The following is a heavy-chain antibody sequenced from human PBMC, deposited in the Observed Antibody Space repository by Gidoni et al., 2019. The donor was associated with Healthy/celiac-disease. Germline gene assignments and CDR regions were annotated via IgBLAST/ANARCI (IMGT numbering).Heavy chain of an antibody. CDR1: GFTVSSNY. Sequence: EVQLVETGGGLIQPGGSLRLSCAASGFTVSSNYMSWVRQAPGKGLGWVSVIYSGGSTYYADSVKGRFTISRDNSKNTLYLQMNSLRAEDTAVYYCARGDYDSSGENYGMDVWGQGTTVTVSS. V-gene: IGHV3-53*02. J-gene: IGHJ6*02. D-gene: IGHD3-22*01. CDR2: IYSGGST. CDR3: ARGDYDSSGENYGMDV.